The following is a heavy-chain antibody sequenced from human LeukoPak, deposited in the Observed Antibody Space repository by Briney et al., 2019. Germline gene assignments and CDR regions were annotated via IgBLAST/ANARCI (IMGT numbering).Heavy chain of an antibody. CDR2: ISWNSGSI. CDR3: AKDANYYYYYMDV. J-gene: IGHJ6*03. Sequence: GRSLRLSCAASGFTFDDYAMHWVRQAPGKGLEWVSGISWNSGSIGYADSVRGRFTISRDNAKNSLYLQMSSLRAEDTALYYCAKDANYYYYYMDVWGKGTTVTVSS. V-gene: IGHV3-9*01. CDR1: GFTFDDYA.